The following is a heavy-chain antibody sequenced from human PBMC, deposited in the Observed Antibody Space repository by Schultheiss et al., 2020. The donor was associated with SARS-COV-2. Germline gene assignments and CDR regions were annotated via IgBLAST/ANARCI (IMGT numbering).Heavy chain of an antibody. CDR2: INPSGGST. CDR3: ARGFTDIVVVREMRSNDAFDI. V-gene: IGHV1-46*01. Sequence: ASVKVSCKVSGYTLTELSMHWVRQAPGQGLEWMGIINPSGGSTSYAQKFQGRVTITRDTSASTAYMELSSLRSEDTAVYYCARGFTDIVVVREMRSNDAFDIWGQGTMVTVSS. CDR1: GYTLTELS. D-gene: IGHD2-2*01. J-gene: IGHJ3*02.